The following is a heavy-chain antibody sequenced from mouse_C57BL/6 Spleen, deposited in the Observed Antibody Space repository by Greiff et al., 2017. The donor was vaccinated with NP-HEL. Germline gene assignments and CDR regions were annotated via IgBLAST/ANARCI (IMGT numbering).Heavy chain of an antibody. Sequence: EVQLVESGGGLVKPGGSLKLSCAASGFTFSSYAMSWVRQTPEKRLEWVATISDGGSYTYYPDNVKGRFTLSRDNAKNNLYLQMSHLKSEDTAIYYCARDGNYVSGYFDYWGQGTPLTVSA. D-gene: IGHD2-1*01. CDR1: GFTFSSYA. CDR2: ISDGGSYT. CDR3: ARDGNYVSGYFDY. V-gene: IGHV5-4*01. J-gene: IGHJ2*01.